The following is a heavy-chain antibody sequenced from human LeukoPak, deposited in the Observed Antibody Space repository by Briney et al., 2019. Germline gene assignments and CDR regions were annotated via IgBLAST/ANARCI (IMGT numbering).Heavy chain of an antibody. CDR3: ARVNYFFDY. V-gene: IGHV3-30-3*01. D-gene: IGHD1-7*01. Sequence: PGRSLRLSCAASGFTFSSYAMHWVRQAPGKGLEWVAVISYDGSNKYYADSVKGRFTISRDNSKNTLYLQMNSLRAEDTAVYYCARVNYFFDYWGQGTLVTVSS. J-gene: IGHJ4*02. CDR1: GFTFSSYA. CDR2: ISYDGSNK.